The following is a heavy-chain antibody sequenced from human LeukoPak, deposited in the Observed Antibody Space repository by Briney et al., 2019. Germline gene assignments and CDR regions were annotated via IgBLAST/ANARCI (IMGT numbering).Heavy chain of an antibody. CDR1: GFLFSSYE. CDR2: ISTSGSTI. Sequence: AGGSLRLSCAASGFLFSSYEMNWVRQAPGKGLEWVSYISTSGSTIYYADSVKGRFTISRDNAKNSLYLQMNSLRAEDTAVYYCARDSYYGGTQDYWGQGTLVTVSS. V-gene: IGHV3-48*03. D-gene: IGHD4-23*01. J-gene: IGHJ4*02. CDR3: ARDSYYGGTQDY.